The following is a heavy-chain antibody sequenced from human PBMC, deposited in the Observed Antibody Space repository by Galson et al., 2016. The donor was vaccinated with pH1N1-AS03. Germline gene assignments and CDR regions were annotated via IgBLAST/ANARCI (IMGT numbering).Heavy chain of an antibody. D-gene: IGHD5-12*01. Sequence: TLSLTCSVSGVSVSSGNYYWTWIRQPAGKGLEWIGRIYSGARAANYNPSLKSRATISLDTPQNQFSLILNSVTAAATAVYYCARQVWISWWWFDPWGQGTLVTVSS. CDR3: ARQVWISWWWFDP. CDR2: IYSGARAA. J-gene: IGHJ5*02. CDR1: GVSVSSGNYY. V-gene: IGHV4-61*02.